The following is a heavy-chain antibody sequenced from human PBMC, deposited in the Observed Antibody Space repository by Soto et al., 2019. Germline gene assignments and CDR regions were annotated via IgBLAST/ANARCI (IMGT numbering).Heavy chain of an antibody. D-gene: IGHD3-10*01. V-gene: IGHV1-69*01. CDR3: ASGGFGVYYYYGMDV. CDR1: GGTFSSYA. J-gene: IGHJ6*02. Sequence: QVQLVQSGAEVKKPGSSVKVSCKASGGTFSSYAISWVRQAPGQGLEWMGGIIPIFGTANYAQKFQGRVTITEDESTRTADMGLSRLRSEDTAVYYCASGGFGVYYYYGMDVWLQGTPVTVSS. CDR2: IIPIFGTA.